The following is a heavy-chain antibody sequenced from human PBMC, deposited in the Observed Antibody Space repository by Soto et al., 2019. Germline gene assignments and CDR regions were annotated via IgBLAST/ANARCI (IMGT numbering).Heavy chain of an antibody. Sequence: QVQLVQSGAEVKKPGSSVKVSCKASVGTFNTFAISWVRQAPGQGFEWLGGIIPIFHTPDYAQKFQGRVTIIADESASTAYMELSSLRSEDTAVYYCARDKERQRLGGNYYYAMDIWGQGTTVTVSS. V-gene: IGHV1-69*12. CDR2: IIPIFHTP. CDR3: ARDKERQRLGGNYYYAMDI. CDR1: VGTFNTFA. D-gene: IGHD5-12*01. J-gene: IGHJ6*02.